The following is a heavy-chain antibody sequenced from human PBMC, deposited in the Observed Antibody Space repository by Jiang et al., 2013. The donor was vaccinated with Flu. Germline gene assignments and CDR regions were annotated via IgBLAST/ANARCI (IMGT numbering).Heavy chain of an antibody. CDR3: ARGTGYSSGWHFDY. Sequence: SNSAAWNWIRQSPSRGLEWLGRTYYRSKWYNDYAVSVKSRITINPDTSKNQFSLQLNSVTPEDTAVYYCARGTGYSSGWHFDYWGQGTLVTVSS. CDR1: SNSAA. J-gene: IGHJ4*02. V-gene: IGHV6-1*01. D-gene: IGHD6-19*01. CDR2: TYYRSKWYN.